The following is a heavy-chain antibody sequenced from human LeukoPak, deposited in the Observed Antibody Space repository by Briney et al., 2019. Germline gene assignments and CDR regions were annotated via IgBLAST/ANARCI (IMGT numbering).Heavy chain of an antibody. CDR2: IYTSGST. CDR1: GGSISGGSYY. D-gene: IGHD5-18*01. V-gene: IGHV4-61*02. J-gene: IGHJ4*02. Sequence: SQTLSLTCTVSGGSISGGSYYWSWIRQPAGTGLEWIGRIYTSGSTNYNPSLKSRVTISVDTSKNQFSLKLSSVTAADTAVYYCARDRSAAMVTGPASRFDYWGQGTLVTVSS. CDR3: ARDRSAAMVTGPASRFDY.